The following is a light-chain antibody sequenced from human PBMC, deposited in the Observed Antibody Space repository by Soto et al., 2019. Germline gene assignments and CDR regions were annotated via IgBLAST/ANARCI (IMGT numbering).Light chain of an antibody. V-gene: IGKV3-15*01. CDR1: QSVRNN. CDR2: GAS. Sequence: EIVMTQSPATLSVSPGERATLSCRASQSVRNNLAWYQQKPGQAPRLLIYGASSRATGIPARFSGSGSGTEFTLTISSLQSEDFAIYYRQHYNNWPPWTFGQGTKVEIK. J-gene: IGKJ1*01. CDR3: QHYNNWPPWT.